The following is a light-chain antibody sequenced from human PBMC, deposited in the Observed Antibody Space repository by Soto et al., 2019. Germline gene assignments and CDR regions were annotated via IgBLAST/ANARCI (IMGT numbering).Light chain of an antibody. CDR2: DVS. CDR1: QDIRGA. V-gene: IGKV1-13*02. J-gene: IGKJ5*01. Sequence: AIQVTQSPSSLSASLGDRVTITCRASQDIRGALAWYQQKPGKAPKLLIYDVSTLESGVPSRFSGSGSGTEFTLTISSLQPEDFGTYYCQQFNSCPITFGHGTRLEIK. CDR3: QQFNSCPIT.